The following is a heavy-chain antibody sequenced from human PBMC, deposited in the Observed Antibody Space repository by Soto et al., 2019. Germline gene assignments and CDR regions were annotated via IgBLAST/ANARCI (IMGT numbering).Heavy chain of an antibody. CDR2: IYYSGST. CDR3: ARAYNWNYVKAFDI. D-gene: IGHD1-7*01. Sequence: SETLSLTCTVSGGSISSYYWSWIRQPPGKGLEWIGYIYYSGSTNYNPSLKSRVTISVDTSKNQFSLKLSSVTAADTAVYYCARAYNWNYVKAFDIWGQGTMVTVSS. CDR1: GGSISSYY. V-gene: IGHV4-59*01. J-gene: IGHJ3*02.